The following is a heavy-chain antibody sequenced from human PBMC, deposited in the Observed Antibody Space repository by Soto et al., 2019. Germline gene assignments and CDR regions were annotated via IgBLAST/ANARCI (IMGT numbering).Heavy chain of an antibody. Sequence: GASVKVSCKASGGTFSSYAISWVRQAPGQGLEWMGGIIPISETTNYAQKLQGRVTITADESKSTAYMELSSLRSEDTAVYYCARSQGSSTSLEIYYYYYGMDVWGQGTTVTVSS. J-gene: IGHJ6*02. D-gene: IGHD2-2*01. CDR1: GGTFSSYA. V-gene: IGHV1-69*13. CDR2: IIPISETT. CDR3: ARSQGSSTSLEIYYYYYGMDV.